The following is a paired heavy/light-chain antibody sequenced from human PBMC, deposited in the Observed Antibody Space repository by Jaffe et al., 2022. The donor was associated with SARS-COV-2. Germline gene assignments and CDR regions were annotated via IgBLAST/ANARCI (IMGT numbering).Light chain of an antibody. V-gene: IGKV1-5*03. CDR3: QQYDSYSKT. CDR1: QTISSW. Sequence: DIQMTQSPSTLSASVGDRVTIACRASQTISSWVAWYQQKPGKAPKVLIYKASSLESGVPSRFSGSGSGTEFILTISSLQPEDFATYYCQQYDSYSKTFGQGTKVEVK. CDR2: KAS. J-gene: IGKJ1*01.
Heavy chain of an antibody. CDR2: LYSSGST. J-gene: IGHJ4*02. Sequence: QLQLQESGPELVKPSETLSLTCTVSGGSISSSSYHWDWIRQPPGKGLEWIGSLYSSGSTFYNPSLESRVTVSVDTSKNQLSLELSSVTAADTAVYYCARLAKGTYNYGYIDYWGQGTLVSVSS. CDR1: GGSISSSSYH. D-gene: IGHD5-18*01. V-gene: IGHV4-39*01. CDR3: ARLAKGTYNYGYIDY.